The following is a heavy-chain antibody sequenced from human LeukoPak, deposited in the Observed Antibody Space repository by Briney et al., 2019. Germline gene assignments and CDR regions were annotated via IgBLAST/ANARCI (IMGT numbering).Heavy chain of an antibody. J-gene: IGHJ6*03. V-gene: IGHV4-4*07. CDR1: GGSISSYY. D-gene: IGHD4-11*01. CDR3: ARDDYSNHRYMDV. Sequence: PSETLSLTCTVSGGSISSYYWSWIRQPAGKGLEWIGRIYTSGSTNYNPSLKNRVTMSVDTSKNQFSLKLSSVTAADTAVYYCARDDYSNHRYMDVWGKGTTVTVSS. CDR2: IYTSGST.